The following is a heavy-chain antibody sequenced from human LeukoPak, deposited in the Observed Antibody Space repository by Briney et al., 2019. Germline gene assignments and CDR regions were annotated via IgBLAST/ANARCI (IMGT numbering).Heavy chain of an antibody. CDR3: ARDPYSGTYSDYYYYYMDV. CDR1: GFTFDDYG. V-gene: IGHV3-20*04. J-gene: IGHJ6*03. D-gene: IGHD1-26*01. Sequence: GGSLRLSCAASGFTFDDYGMSWVRQAPGKGLEWVSGINWNGGSTGYADSVKGRFTISRDNAKNSLFLQLNSLRAEDTAVYYCARDPYSGTYSDYYYYYMDVWGKGTTVTVSS. CDR2: INWNGGST.